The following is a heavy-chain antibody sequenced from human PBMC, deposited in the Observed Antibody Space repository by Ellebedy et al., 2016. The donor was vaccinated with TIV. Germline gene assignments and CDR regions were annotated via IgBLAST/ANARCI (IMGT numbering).Heavy chain of an antibody. CDR1: GFTFSSYG. J-gene: IGHJ2*01. V-gene: IGHV3-30*03. Sequence: PGGSLRLSCAASGFTFSSYGMQWVRQAPGKGLEWVAVVASGGSHKYYADSVRGRFTISRDNSKNTVDLQMNSLRTEDTAVYYCAREGLHTDYGDWYFDLWGRGTLVTVSS. CDR2: VASGGSHK. CDR3: AREGLHTDYGDWYFDL. D-gene: IGHD4-17*01.